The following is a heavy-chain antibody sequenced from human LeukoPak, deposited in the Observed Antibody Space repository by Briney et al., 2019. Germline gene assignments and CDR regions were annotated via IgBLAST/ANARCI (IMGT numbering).Heavy chain of an antibody. CDR2: IHYSGST. CDR3: ARLYYGSGSYYPLNFDF. Sequence: SETLSLTCTVSGGSISSSSYYWGWIRQPPGRGLEWIGSIHYSGSTYYNPSLKSRVTISVDTSKNQFSLKLSSVTAADTAAYYCARLYYGSGSYYPLNFDFWGQGTLVTVSS. D-gene: IGHD3-10*01. V-gene: IGHV4-39*01. J-gene: IGHJ4*02. CDR1: GGSISSSSYY.